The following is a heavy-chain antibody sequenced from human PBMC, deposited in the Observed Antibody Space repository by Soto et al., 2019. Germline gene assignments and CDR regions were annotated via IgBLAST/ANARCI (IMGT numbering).Heavy chain of an antibody. CDR3: ARGRSSSLDY. CDR1: GFTFSSYA. J-gene: IGHJ4*02. D-gene: IGHD6-13*01. Sequence: QVQLVESGGGVVQPGRSLRLSCAASGFTFSSYAMHWVRQAPGKGLEWVAVISYDGSNKYYADSVKGRFTISRDNSKNTLYLQMNSLRAEDTAVYYCARGRSSSLDYWGQGNLVTVSS. CDR2: ISYDGSNK. V-gene: IGHV3-30-3*01.